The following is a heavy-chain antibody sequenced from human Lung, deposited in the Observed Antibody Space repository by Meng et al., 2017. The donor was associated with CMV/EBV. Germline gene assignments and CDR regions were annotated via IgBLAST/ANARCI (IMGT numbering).Heavy chain of an antibody. V-gene: IGHV3-7*01. J-gene: IGHJ3*01. CDR1: GFTFSDHW. CDR2: IKHDGNQA. Sequence: GESLKISCEDSGFTFSDHWMGWVRQAPGKGLEWVANIKHDGNQAYYVDSLKGRFTISRDNARRALYLHLNSLRVEDTAVYYCARILGCESTRCYEGAFDLWXQGTMVTVSS. CDR3: ARILGCESTRCYEGAFDL. D-gene: IGHD2-2*01.